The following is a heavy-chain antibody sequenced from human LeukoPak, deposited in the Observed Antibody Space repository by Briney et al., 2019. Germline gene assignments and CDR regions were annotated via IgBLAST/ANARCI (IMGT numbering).Heavy chain of an antibody. J-gene: IGHJ3*02. CDR2: FDPEDGET. Sequence: ASVKASCKVSGYTLTELSMHWVRQAPGKGLEWMGGFDPEDGETIYAQKFQGRVTMTEDTSTDTAYMELSSLRSEDTAVYYCARDGIMATRDAFDIWGQGTMVTVSS. V-gene: IGHV1-24*01. D-gene: IGHD5-24*01. CDR1: GYTLTELS. CDR3: ARDGIMATRDAFDI.